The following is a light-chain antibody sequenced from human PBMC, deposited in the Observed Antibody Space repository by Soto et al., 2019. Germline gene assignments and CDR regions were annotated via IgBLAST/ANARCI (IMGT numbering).Light chain of an antibody. J-gene: IGLJ2*01. V-gene: IGLV1-36*01. CDR3: AVWDDSLNGVV. Sequence: QSVLTQPPSVSGAPRQRVTISCSGSSSNVGNNAVNWYQQLPGKAPKLLIYYDDLLPSGVSDRFSGSKSGTSASLAISGLQSEDEAQYYCAVWDDSLNGVVFGGGTKLTVL. CDR2: YDD. CDR1: SSNVGNNA.